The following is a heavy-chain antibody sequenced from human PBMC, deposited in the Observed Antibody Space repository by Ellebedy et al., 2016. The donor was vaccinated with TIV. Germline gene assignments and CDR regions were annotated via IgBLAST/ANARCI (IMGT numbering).Heavy chain of an antibody. CDR2: ISYDGSNK. D-gene: IGHD6-19*01. V-gene: IGHV3-30-3*01. CDR1: GFTFSSYA. J-gene: IGHJ6*02. CDR3: ARDLDSSGSYDYYYGMDV. Sequence: GGSLRLSCAASGFTFSSYAMHWVRQAPGKGLEWVTVISYDGSNKYYADSVKGRFTISRDNSKNTLYLQMNSLRAEDTAVYYCARDLDSSGSYDYYYGMDVWGQGTTVTVSS.